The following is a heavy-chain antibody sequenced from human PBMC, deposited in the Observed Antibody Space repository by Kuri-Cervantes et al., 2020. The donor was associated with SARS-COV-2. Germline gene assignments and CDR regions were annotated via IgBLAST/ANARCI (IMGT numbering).Heavy chain of an antibody. D-gene: IGHD2-15*01. CDR3: ARAGGSGGTSNYYYYMDV. J-gene: IGHJ6*03. CDR2: IYSGGSK. V-gene: IGHV3-53*01. Sequence: GGSLRLSCAASGFTVSSNYMSWVRQAPGKGLEWVSVIYSGGSKYYADSVQGRFTISRDNAKNSLYLQMNSLRAEDTAVYYCARAGGSGGTSNYYYYMDVWGKGTTVTVSS. CDR1: GFTVSSNY.